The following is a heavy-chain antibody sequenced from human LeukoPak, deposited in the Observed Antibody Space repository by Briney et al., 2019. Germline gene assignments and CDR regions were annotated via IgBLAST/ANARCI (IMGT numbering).Heavy chain of an antibody. Sequence: GGSLRLSCAASGFTFSRFWMGWVRQAPGKGLEWVANIKPDGSEKNYGDSVRGRFTISRDNARNSLYLQMNSLRAEDTAVYYCARENYFDYWGQGTLVTVSS. CDR1: GFTFSRFW. CDR3: ARENYFDY. CDR2: IKPDGSEK. J-gene: IGHJ4*02. V-gene: IGHV3-7*04.